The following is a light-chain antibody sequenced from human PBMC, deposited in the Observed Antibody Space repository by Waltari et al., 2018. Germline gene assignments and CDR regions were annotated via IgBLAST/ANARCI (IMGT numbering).Light chain of an antibody. Sequence: DIQMTQSPSSLSASVGDSITITCRASQSVSNYLNWYQQKPGKPPKLLIFGSSSLQSAVPSRFSGSGSWTDFTLTISSLQPEDFATYYCQQTYSVLYTFGQGTKLQI. V-gene: IGKV1-39*01. CDR3: QQTYSVLYT. J-gene: IGKJ2*01. CDR1: QSVSNY. CDR2: GSS.